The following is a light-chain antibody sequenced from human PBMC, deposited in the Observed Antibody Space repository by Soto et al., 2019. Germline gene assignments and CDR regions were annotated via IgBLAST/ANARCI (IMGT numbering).Light chain of an antibody. Sequence: IVFTQSPCTLSLSPGERATLSCRASQSVSSSYLAWYQQKPGQAPRLLIYGASSRATGIPDRFSGSGSGTDFTLTISRLEPEDFAVYYCQQYGSSPRTFGQGTKVDIK. J-gene: IGKJ1*01. CDR3: QQYGSSPRT. CDR1: QSVSSSY. V-gene: IGKV3-20*01. CDR2: GAS.